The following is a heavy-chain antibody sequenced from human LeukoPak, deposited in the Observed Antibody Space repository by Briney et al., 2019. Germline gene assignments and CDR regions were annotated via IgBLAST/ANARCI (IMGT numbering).Heavy chain of an antibody. CDR1: GYTFTSYY. Sequence: GASVKVSCKASGYTFTSYYMHWVRQAPGQGLERMGIINPSGGSTSCAQKFQGRVTMTRDTSTSTVYMELSSLRSEDTAVYYCARSLRMDNWFDPWGQGTLVTVSS. CDR3: ARSLRMDNWFDP. V-gene: IGHV1-46*01. CDR2: INPSGGST. D-gene: IGHD2-2*03. J-gene: IGHJ5*02.